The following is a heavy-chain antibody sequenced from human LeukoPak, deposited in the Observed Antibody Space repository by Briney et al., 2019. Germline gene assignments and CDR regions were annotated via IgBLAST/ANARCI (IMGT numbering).Heavy chain of an antibody. J-gene: IGHJ3*02. CDR2: MNPNSGNT. V-gene: IGHV1-8*01. CDR1: GYTFTSYD. D-gene: IGHD3-22*01. CDR3: ASYDSSGIYAFDI. Sequence: ASVKVSCKASGYTFTSYDINWVRQATGQGLEWMGWMNPNSGNTGYAQKFQGRVTMTRNTSISTAYMELSSLRSEDTAVYYCASYDSSGIYAFDIWGQGTMATVSS.